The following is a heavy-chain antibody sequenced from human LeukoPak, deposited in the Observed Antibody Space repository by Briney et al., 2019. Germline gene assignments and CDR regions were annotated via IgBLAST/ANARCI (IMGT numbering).Heavy chain of an antibody. D-gene: IGHD1-1*01. CDR1: GFTLRGYG. CDR2: IRYDGSDK. J-gene: IGHJ4*02. CDR3: AKDTPTTGYHLDS. V-gene: IGHV3-30*02. Sequence: HAGGSLRLSCAASGFTLRGYGMHWVRQAPGKGLEWVAFIRYDGSDKSYADSVKGRFTISRDNSENTLYLQINSLRVEDTAVYYCAKDTPTTGYHLDSWGQGTLVTVSS.